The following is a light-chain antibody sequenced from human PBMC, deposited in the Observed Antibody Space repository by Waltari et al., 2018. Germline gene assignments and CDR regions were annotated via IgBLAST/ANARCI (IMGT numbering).Light chain of an antibody. Sequence: DIVMTQSPLSLPITPGQPASMTCRSSQSLLHPNGNTYLSWVLQKPGQPPRRLIYQVSNRDSGIPDRFSGSGAGTDFTLKISRVEAEDVGVYYCMQGTQFPFTFGPGTKLDIK. CDR2: QVS. J-gene: IGKJ3*01. V-gene: IGKV2-30*02. CDR1: QSLLHPNGNTY. CDR3: MQGTQFPFT.